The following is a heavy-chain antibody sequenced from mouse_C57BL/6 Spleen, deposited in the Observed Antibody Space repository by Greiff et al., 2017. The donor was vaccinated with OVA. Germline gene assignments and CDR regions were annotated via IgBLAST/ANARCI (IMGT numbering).Heavy chain of an antibody. CDR1: GYTFTSYW. J-gene: IGHJ3*01. D-gene: IGHD1-1*01. CDR3: ARMGHYDGSTGWFAY. V-gene: IGHV1-64*01. CDR2: IHPNSGST. Sequence: VQLQQSGAELVKPGASVKLSCKASGYTFTSYWMHWVKQRPGQGLEWIGMIHPNSGSTNYNEKFKSKATLTVDKSSSTAYMQLSSLTSEDSAVYYCARMGHYDGSTGWFAYWGQGTMVTVSA.